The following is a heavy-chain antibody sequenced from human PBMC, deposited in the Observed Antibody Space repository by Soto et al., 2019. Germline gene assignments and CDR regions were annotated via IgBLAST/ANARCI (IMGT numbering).Heavy chain of an antibody. CDR2: ISGSGGSI. D-gene: IGHD6-13*01. J-gene: IGHJ4*02. Sequence: GGSLRLSCAASGFTFGIYAMSWVRQAPGKGLEWVSSISGSGGSIYYAHSVKGRFTISRDKTKNTLDLQMNSLRAVDTAVYHCARVAPEYSSTPRRFDFWGQGTLVTVSS. V-gene: IGHV3-23*01. CDR3: ARVAPEYSSTPRRFDF. CDR1: GFTFGIYA.